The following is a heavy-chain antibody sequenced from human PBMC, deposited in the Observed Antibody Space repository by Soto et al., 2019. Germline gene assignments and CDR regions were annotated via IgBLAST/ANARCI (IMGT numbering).Heavy chain of an antibody. CDR3: AGTTSHQWYYMDV. V-gene: IGHV6-1*01. J-gene: IGHJ6*03. D-gene: IGHD1-7*01. CDR1: GDSVSSNSAA. Sequence: AQTLSLTCAISGDSVSSNSAAWNWIRLSPSRGLEWLARTYYRSRWYNDYAVSVRSRITVNPDTSKNQFSLQLTSVTPEDTAVYYCAGTTSHQWYYMDVWGKGTTVTVSS. CDR2: TYYRSRWYN.